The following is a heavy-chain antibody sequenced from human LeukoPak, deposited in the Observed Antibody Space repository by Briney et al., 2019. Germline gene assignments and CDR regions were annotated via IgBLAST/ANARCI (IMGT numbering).Heavy chain of an antibody. CDR2: INTNTGNP. CDR1: GYTFTTYA. V-gene: IGHV7-4-1*02. Sequence: ASVKVSCKASGYTFTTYAMNWVRQAPGQGLEWMGWINTNTGNPTYAQGFTGRFVFSLATSVSTAYLQISSLKAEDTAVYYCARAESYYGRAYYYYGMDVWGQGTTVTVSS. J-gene: IGHJ6*02. D-gene: IGHD1-26*01. CDR3: ARAESYYGRAYYYYGMDV.